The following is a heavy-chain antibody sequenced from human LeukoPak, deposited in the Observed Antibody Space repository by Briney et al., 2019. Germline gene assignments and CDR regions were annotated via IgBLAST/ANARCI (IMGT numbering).Heavy chain of an antibody. CDR3: ARGPGYDILTGYLYYFDY. D-gene: IGHD3-9*01. Sequence: PSQTLSLTCTVSGGSISSGGYYWSWIRQHPGKGLEWIGYIYYSGSTYYNPSLKSRVTISVDMSKNQFSLKLSSVTAADTAVYYCARGPGYDILTGYLYYFDYWGQGTLVTVSS. CDR1: GGSISSGGYY. CDR2: IYYSGST. V-gene: IGHV4-31*03. J-gene: IGHJ4*02.